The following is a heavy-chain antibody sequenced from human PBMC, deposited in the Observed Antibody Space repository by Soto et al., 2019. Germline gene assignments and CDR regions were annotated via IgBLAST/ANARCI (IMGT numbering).Heavy chain of an antibody. D-gene: IGHD6-19*01. CDR1: GYGVTNYW. CDR3: ARRGYSSSLVYVYAIDV. CDR2: IDPIDSYI. J-gene: IGHJ6*02. Sequence: EVQLEQSGAEVKKPGESLRISCKGPGYGVTNYWITWVRQMPGKGLEWIGRIDPIDSYITYSPSFEGLFTITADKSVNTADLQWSSLKASDTAMYYCARRGYSSSLVYVYAIDVWGQGTTVSVSS. V-gene: IGHV5-10-1*03.